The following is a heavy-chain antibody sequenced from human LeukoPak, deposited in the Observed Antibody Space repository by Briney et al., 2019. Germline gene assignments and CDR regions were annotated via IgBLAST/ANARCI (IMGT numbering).Heavy chain of an antibody. CDR1: GFTFSSYS. CDR2: ISSSSNYI. V-gene: IGHV3-21*01. J-gene: IGHJ5*02. Sequence: GGSLRLSCAASGFTFSSYSMNWVRQAPGKGLEWVSSISSSSNYIYYADSVKGRFTISRDNAKNSLYLQTNSLRAEDTAVYYCARGYCTNGVCYLPWFDPWGQGTLVTVSS. CDR3: ARGYCTNGVCYLPWFDP. D-gene: IGHD2-8*01.